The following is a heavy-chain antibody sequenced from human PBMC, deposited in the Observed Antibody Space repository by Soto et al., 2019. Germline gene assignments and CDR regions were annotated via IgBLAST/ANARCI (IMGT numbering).Heavy chain of an antibody. V-gene: IGHV4-4*02. CDR3: AREGIAAAGTQGFDI. CDR1: GGSISSSNW. Sequence: SETLSLTCAVSGGSISSSNWWSWVRQPPGKGLEWIGEIYHSGSTNYNPSLKSRVTISVDKSKNQFSLKLSSVTAADTAVYYCAREGIAAAGTQGFDIWGQGTMVTVSS. J-gene: IGHJ3*02. CDR2: IYHSGST. D-gene: IGHD6-13*01.